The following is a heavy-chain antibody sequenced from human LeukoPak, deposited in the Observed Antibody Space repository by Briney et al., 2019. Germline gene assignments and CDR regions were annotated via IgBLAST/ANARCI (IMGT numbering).Heavy chain of an antibody. CDR1: GGSINSGDYY. CDR3: ARDFGYYDNTDY. Sequence: SQTLSLTCTVSGGSINSGDYYWSWIRQPPGKGLEWIGYIYYSGSTYYNPSLKSRVTISVDTSKNQFSLKLSSVTAADTAVYYCARDFGYYDNTDYWGQGTLVTVSS. D-gene: IGHD3-22*01. V-gene: IGHV4-30-4*08. J-gene: IGHJ4*02. CDR2: IYYSGST.